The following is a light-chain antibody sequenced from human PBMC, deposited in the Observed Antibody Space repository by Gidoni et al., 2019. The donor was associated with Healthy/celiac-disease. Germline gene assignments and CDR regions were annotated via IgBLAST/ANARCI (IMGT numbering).Light chain of an antibody. CDR1: QSVSSSY. Sequence: VLTQSPGTPSLSPGERATLSCRASQSVSSSYFAWYQQKPGQAPRLLIYGASSRAAGIPDRFSGSGSGTDFTLTISRLEPEDFAVYYWQQYGSSRTFGQGTKVEIK. CDR2: GAS. V-gene: IGKV3-20*01. CDR3: QQYGSSRT. J-gene: IGKJ1*01.